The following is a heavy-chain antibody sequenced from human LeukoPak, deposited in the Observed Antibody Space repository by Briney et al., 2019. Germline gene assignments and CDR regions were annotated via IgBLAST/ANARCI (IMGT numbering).Heavy chain of an antibody. CDR3: ATVYGSGSYPLSFDY. CDR2: INPNSGGT. CDR1: GYTFTGYY. D-gene: IGHD3-10*01. V-gene: IGHV1-2*02. J-gene: IGHJ4*02. Sequence: EASVKVSCKTSGYTFTGYYMHWVRQAPGQGLEWMGWINPNSGGTNYAQKFQGRVTMTRDTSISTAYMELSRLRSEDTAVYYCATVYGSGSYPLSFDYWGQGTLVTVSS.